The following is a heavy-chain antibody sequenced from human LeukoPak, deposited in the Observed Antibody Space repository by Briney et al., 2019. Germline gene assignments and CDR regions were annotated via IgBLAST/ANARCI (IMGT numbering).Heavy chain of an antibody. CDR2: ISYDGSNK. CDR1: GFTFSSYA. V-gene: IGHV3-30*04. CDR3: ARDYVRGVTLDY. J-gene: IGHJ4*02. Sequence: PGGSLRLSCAASGFTFSSYAMHWVRQAPGKGLEWVAVISYDGSNKYYADSVKGRFTISRDNSKNTLYLQMNSLRAEDTAVYYCARDYVRGVTLDYWGQGTLVTVSS. D-gene: IGHD3-10*02.